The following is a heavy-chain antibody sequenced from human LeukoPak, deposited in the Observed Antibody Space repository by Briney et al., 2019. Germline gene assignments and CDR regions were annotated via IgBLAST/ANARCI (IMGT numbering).Heavy chain of an antibody. J-gene: IGHJ3*02. D-gene: IGHD3-10*01. Sequence: GASVKVSCKVSGYTLTELSMHWVRQAPGKGLEWMGGFDPEDGETIYAQKFQGRATMTEDTSTDTAYMELSSLRSEDTAVYYCATDLWFGELTNPNDAFDIWGQGTMVTVSS. V-gene: IGHV1-24*01. CDR1: GYTLTELS. CDR3: ATDLWFGELTNPNDAFDI. CDR2: FDPEDGET.